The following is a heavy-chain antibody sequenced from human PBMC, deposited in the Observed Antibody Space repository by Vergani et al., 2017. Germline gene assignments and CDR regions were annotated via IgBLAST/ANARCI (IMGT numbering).Heavy chain of an antibody. CDR3: ARGRGQLVQYYYYMDV. Sequence: QVQLQEAGPGLVKPPGTLSLTCAVSGGSISSSNWWSWVRQPPGKGLEWIGAIYHSGSTNYNPSLKSRVTISVDTSKNQFSLKLSSVTAADTAVYYCARGRGQLVQYYYYMDVWGKGTTVTVSS. D-gene: IGHD6-6*01. CDR2: IYHSGST. J-gene: IGHJ6*03. CDR1: GGSISSSNW. V-gene: IGHV4-4*03.